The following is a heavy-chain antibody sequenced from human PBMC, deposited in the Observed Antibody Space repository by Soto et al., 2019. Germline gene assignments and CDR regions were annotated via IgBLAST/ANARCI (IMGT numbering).Heavy chain of an antibody. V-gene: IGHV3-23*01. CDR1: GFGFGSYA. CDR2: ISGSDGKT. Sequence: RLSCAASGFGFGSYALSWVRQAPGKGLEWVSTISGSDGKTFYADFVKGRFSISRDTSQSTLYLQMNSLRADDTAMYYCARWSYLDYWGQGTRVTVSS. CDR3: ARWSYLDY. J-gene: IGHJ4*02. D-gene: IGHD3-3*01.